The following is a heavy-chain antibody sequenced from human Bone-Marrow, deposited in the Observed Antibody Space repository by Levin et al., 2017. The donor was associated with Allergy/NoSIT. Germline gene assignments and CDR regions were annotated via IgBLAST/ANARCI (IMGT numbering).Heavy chain of an antibody. CDR3: ARVFPVQYYDFWSGYYQHYYYYYMDV. CDR2: IWYDGSNK. J-gene: IGHJ6*03. V-gene: IGHV3-33*01. D-gene: IGHD3-3*01. Sequence: SCAASGFTFSSYGMHWVRQAPGKGLEWVAVIWYDGSNKYYADSVKGRFTISRDNSKNTLYLQMNSLRAEDTAVYYCARVFPVQYYDFWSGYYQHYYYYYMDVWGKGTTVTVSS. CDR1: GFTFSSYG.